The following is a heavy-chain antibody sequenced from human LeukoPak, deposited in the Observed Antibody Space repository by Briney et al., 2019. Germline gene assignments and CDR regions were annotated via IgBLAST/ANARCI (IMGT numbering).Heavy chain of an antibody. CDR1: GFTFSNAW. J-gene: IGHJ6*03. CDR3: AKDPNSSSSSSPYYYYYYMDD. CDR2: IKSNVDGGAA. D-gene: IGHD6-6*01. Sequence: PGGSLRLSCAASGFTFSNAWMYWVRQAPGKGLEWVGRIKSNVDGGAADYAAPVKGRFTISRDNSKNTLFLQMSSLRPEDTAVYYCAKDPNSSSSSSPYYYYYYMDDWGKGTTVTVSS. V-gene: IGHV3-15*01.